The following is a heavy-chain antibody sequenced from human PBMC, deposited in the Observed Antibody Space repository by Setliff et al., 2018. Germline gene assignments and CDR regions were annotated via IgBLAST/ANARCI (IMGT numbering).Heavy chain of an antibody. CDR3: ARDVFDFRTGQGGP. CDR2: IDPGDSYA. J-gene: IGHJ5*02. Sequence: PGESLKISCQASGYNFANHWIAWVRLMPGEGLEYMGRIDPGDSYADYSPSFEGLVTISRDNAKNSLSLQMNGLRAEDTSVYYCARDVFDFRTGQGGPWGQGTRVTVSS. CDR1: GYNFANHW. V-gene: IGHV5-10-1*01. D-gene: IGHD3-3*01.